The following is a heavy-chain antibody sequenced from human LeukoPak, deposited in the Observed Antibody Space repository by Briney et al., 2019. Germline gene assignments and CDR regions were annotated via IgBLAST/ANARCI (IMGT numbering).Heavy chain of an antibody. Sequence: ASETLSLTCTVSGGSISSYYWSWIWQPPGKGLEWIGYIYYSGSTNYNPSLKSRVTISVDTSKNQFSLKLSSVTAADTAVYYCARDQGYGDIWGQGTMVTVSS. CDR2: IYYSGST. V-gene: IGHV4-59*01. J-gene: IGHJ3*02. CDR3: ARDQGYGDI. CDR1: GGSISSYY. D-gene: IGHD1-1*01.